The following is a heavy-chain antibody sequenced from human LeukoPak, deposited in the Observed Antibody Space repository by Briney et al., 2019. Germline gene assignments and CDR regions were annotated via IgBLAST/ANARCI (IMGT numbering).Heavy chain of an antibody. Sequence: ASVKVSCKASGYTFTGYYIHWLRQAPGQGLEWMGWINPNSGGTNYAQKFQGLVTMSRDTSTTTVYMELNRLVSDDTAVYYCARTKPPCTSCLLLDYWGQGTLVTVSS. V-gene: IGHV1-2*02. CDR3: ARTKPPCTSCLLLDY. CDR2: INPNSGGT. J-gene: IGHJ4*02. D-gene: IGHD2-2*01. CDR1: GYTFTGYY.